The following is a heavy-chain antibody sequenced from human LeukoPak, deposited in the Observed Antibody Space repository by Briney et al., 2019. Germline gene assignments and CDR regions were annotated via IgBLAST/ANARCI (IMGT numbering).Heavy chain of an antibody. Sequence: GGSLRLSCAASGFTFSDYWMQWVRQAPGKGLEWVANIKQDGSKKYYVDSVKGRFTISRDNAKNSLFLQMNSLRAEDTAVYYCAKTDYGDYFFDYWGQGTLVTVSS. V-gene: IGHV3-7*03. CDR2: IKQDGSKK. J-gene: IGHJ4*02. CDR3: AKTDYGDYFFDY. D-gene: IGHD4-17*01. CDR1: GFTFSDYW.